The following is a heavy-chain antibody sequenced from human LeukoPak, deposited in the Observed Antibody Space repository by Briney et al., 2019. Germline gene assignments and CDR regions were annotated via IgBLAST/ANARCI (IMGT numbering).Heavy chain of an antibody. V-gene: IGHV3-74*01. CDR3: ARAHRGVIINY. J-gene: IGHJ4*02. CDR2: INSDGSST. D-gene: IGHD3-10*01. CDR1: GFTFSNYW. Sequence: GGSLRLSCAASGFTFSNYWTHWVRQAPGKGLVWVSRINSDGSSTNYADSVKGRFTISRDNAKSTLFLQMNSLRAEDTAVYYCARAHRGVIINYWGQGTLVTVSS.